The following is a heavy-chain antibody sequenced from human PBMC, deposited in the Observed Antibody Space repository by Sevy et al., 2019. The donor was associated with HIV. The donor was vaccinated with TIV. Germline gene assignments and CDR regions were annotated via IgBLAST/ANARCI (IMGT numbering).Heavy chain of an antibody. CDR2: FDPEDGER. V-gene: IGHV1-24*01. D-gene: IGHD3-22*01. CDR3: ASTREYYSDNSGYFDY. Sequence: ASVKVSCKFSGHTLTELPIHWVRQAPGKRLEWMGRFDPEDGERIYAQKFQGRVTMNEDTSTDTAYMELSSLRSEDTALYYCASTREYYSDNSGYFDYWGQGTLVTVSS. J-gene: IGHJ4*02. CDR1: GHTLTELP.